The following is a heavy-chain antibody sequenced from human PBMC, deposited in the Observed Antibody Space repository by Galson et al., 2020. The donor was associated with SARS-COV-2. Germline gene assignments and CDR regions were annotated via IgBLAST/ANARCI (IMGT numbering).Heavy chain of an antibody. D-gene: IGHD2-2*02. CDR1: GFIFANYY. J-gene: IGHJ4*02. V-gene: IGHV1-2*02. CDR3: VRVFCRASACYTKGALEY. Sequence: ASVKVSCKTSGFIFANYYIHWVRQAPGQGLEWMGWINPNSRGTYYAQNYQGRVTLTGDTSISTAYLELNGLKSDDTAVYYCVRVFCRASACYTKGALEYWGQGTLITVSS. CDR2: INPNSRGT.